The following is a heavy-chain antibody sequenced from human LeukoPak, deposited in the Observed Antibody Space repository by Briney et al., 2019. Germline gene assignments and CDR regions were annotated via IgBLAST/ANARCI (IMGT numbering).Heavy chain of an antibody. V-gene: IGHV3-74*01. J-gene: IGHJ4*02. Sequence: GGSLRLSCAASRFTLSSYWMHWVRQAPGKGLVWVSRINTDGSSTNYADSVKGRFTISRDNAMNTLYLQMNNLRAEDTAVYYCASRTDVYWGQGTLVSVSS. CDR3: ASRTDVY. CDR2: INTDGSST. CDR1: RFTLSSYW.